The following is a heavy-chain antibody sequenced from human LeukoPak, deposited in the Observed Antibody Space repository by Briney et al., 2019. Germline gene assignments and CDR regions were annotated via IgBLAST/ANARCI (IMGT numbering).Heavy chain of an antibody. CDR3: ARSCSSTSCYNYYYYGMDV. J-gene: IGHJ6*02. CDR2: INPSGGST. D-gene: IGHD2-2*02. V-gene: IGHV1-46*01. Sequence: GASVKVSCKASGYTFTSYYMHWVRQAPGQGLEWMGIINPSGGSTSYAQKLQGRVTMTTDTSTSTAYMELRSLRSDDTAVYYCARSCSSTSCYNYYYYGMDVWGQGTTVTVSS. CDR1: GYTFTSYY.